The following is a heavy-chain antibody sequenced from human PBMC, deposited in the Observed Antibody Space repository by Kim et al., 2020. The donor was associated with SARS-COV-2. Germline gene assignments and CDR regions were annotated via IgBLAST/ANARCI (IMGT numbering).Heavy chain of an antibody. CDR3: ARDNRHDYGILWYFDL. J-gene: IGHJ2*01. CDR2: IYYSGST. Sequence: SETLSLTCTVSGGSISSYYWSWIRQPPGKGLEWIGYIYYSGSTNYNPSLKSRVTISVDTSKNQFSLKLSSVTAADTAVYYCARDNRHDYGILWYFDLWGRGTLVTVSS. V-gene: IGHV4-59*13. CDR1: GGSISSYY. D-gene: IGHD4-17*01.